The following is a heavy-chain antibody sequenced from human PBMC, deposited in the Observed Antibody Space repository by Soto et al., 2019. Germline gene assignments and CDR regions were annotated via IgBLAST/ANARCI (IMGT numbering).Heavy chain of an antibody. D-gene: IGHD3-10*01. Sequence: EVQLLESGGGLVQPGGSLRLSCAASAFTFSRFAMSWVRQTPGNGLEWVSAISGGGDNTFYADSVKGRFTISRDNSKNTLYLQMNGLRVEDTAVYYCAKGLSGSGAYQWFDPWGKGTLVTVSS. CDR1: AFTFSRFA. V-gene: IGHV3-23*01. J-gene: IGHJ5*02. CDR3: AKGLSGSGAYQWFDP. CDR2: ISGGGDNT.